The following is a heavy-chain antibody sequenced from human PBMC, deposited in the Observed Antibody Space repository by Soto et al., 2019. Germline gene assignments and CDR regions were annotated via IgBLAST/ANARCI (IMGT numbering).Heavy chain of an antibody. CDR1: GYTFTSYA. J-gene: IGHJ6*02. D-gene: IGHD1-7*01. V-gene: IGHV1-3*01. CDR2: INAGNGNT. Sequence: EASVKVSCKASGYTFTSYAMHWVRQAPGQRLEWMGWINAGNGNTKYSQKFQGRVTITRDTSASTAYMELSSLRSEDTAVYYCASGTTGNWNYGLNYYYYGMDVWGQGTTVTVSS. CDR3: ASGTTGNWNYGLNYYYYGMDV.